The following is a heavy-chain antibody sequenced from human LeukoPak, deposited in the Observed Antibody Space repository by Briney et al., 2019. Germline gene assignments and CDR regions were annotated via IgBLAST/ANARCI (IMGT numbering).Heavy chain of an antibody. CDR2: ISGDGDHT. D-gene: IGHD2-21*01. J-gene: IGHJ4*02. CDR1: GFTFSSYA. V-gene: IGHV3-23*01. CDR3: AKPATISPRDY. Sequence: PGGSLRLSCAASGFTFSSYAMSWVRQAPGKGLEWVSGISGDGDHTYYADSVKGRFTISRDNSKNTLSLQMSGLRAEDTAIYYCAKPATISPRDYWGQGTLVSVSS.